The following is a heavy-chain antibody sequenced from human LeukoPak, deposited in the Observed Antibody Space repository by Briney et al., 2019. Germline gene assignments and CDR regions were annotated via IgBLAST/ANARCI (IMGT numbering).Heavy chain of an antibody. J-gene: IGHJ4*02. CDR3: AKVESGIRTLFRGSGSRGHFDY. CDR1: GFTFSDYY. V-gene: IGHV3-11*01. D-gene: IGHD3-10*01. CDR2: ISSSGSTI. Sequence: PGGSLRLSCAASGFTFSDYYMSWIRQAPGKGLEWVSYISSSGSTIYYADSVKGRFTISRDNSKNTLYLQMNSLRAEDTAVYYCAKVESGIRTLFRGSGSRGHFDYWGQGTLVTVSS.